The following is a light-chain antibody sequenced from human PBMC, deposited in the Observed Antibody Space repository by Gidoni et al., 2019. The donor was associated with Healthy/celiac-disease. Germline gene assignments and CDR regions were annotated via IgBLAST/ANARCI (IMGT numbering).Light chain of an antibody. J-gene: IGLJ2*01. CDR1: SLRSYY. CDR2: GKN. CDR3: NSRDSSGNHVV. Sequence: SSELTQDAAVSVALGQTVRITCHGDSLRSYYASWYQQKQGQAPVLVIYGKNNRPSGFPDRFSCSRSGNTASLTITGAQAEDEADYYCNSRDSSGNHVVFGGGTKLTVL. V-gene: IGLV3-19*01.